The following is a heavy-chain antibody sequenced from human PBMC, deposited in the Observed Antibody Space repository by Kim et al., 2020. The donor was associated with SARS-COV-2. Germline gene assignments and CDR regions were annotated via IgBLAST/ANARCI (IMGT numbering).Heavy chain of an antibody. Sequence: SETLSLTCSVSGGSIRSGGYYWSWIRQHPGKGLEWIGYIYYSGSTYYNPSLKSRLTISVDTSKNQFSLKLNSVTAADTAVYYCARGGSVAARPAFGYWGQGTLVTVSS. CDR2: IYYSGST. CDR1: GGSIRSGGYY. CDR3: ARGGSVAARPAFGY. J-gene: IGHJ4*02. V-gene: IGHV4-31*03. D-gene: IGHD6-6*01.